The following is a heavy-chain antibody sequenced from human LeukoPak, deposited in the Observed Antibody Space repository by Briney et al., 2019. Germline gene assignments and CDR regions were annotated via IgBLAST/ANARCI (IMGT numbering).Heavy chain of an antibody. V-gene: IGHV3-11*01. CDR3: VKDALDSWVDY. CDR2: ISSSGSTI. J-gene: IGHJ4*02. Sequence: GGSLRLSCAASGFTFSDYYMSWIRQAPGKGLEWVSYISSSGSTIYYADSVKGRFTISRDNAKNSLYLQMNSLRAEDTAVYYCVKDALDSWVDYWGQGTLVTVSS. D-gene: IGHD3/OR15-3a*01. CDR1: GFTFSDYY.